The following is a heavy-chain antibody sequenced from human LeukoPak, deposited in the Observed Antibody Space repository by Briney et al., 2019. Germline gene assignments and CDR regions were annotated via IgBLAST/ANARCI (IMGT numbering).Heavy chain of an antibody. Sequence: GGSLRLSCAASGFTVSSNYMSWVRQAPGKGLEWVSVIYSGGSTYYADSVKGRFTISRDNSKNTLYLQMNSLRAEDTAVNYCARVYSSSSYGMDVWGQGTTVTVSS. V-gene: IGHV3-53*01. CDR2: IYSGGST. D-gene: IGHD6-6*01. CDR3: ARVYSSSSYGMDV. CDR1: GFTVSSNY. J-gene: IGHJ6*02.